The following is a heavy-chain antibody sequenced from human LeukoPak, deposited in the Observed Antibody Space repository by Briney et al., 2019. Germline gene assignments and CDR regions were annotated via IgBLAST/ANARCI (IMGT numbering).Heavy chain of an antibody. CDR2: IYSGGNT. CDR1: GFTVSRNY. V-gene: IGHV3-53*01. D-gene: IGHD3-10*01. J-gene: IGHJ3*02. CDR3: ARETSSQFRPFDI. Sequence: HPGGSLRLSCAASGFTVSRNYRTWVRQAPGKGLEWVSVIYSGGNTYYAESVKGRFTVSRDNSNNTLFLQMSSLRVEDTAVYYCARETSSQFRPFDIWGQGTMVTVSS.